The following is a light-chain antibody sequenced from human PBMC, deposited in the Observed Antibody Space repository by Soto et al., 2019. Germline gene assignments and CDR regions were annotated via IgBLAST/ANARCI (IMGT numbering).Light chain of an antibody. V-gene: IGKV1-5*01. CDR1: QSISSW. CDR3: QQYNSYWT. J-gene: IGKJ1*01. CDR2: DAS. Sequence: DLQMTQAPSPLSASVGDRCTIPCRASQSISSWLAWYQQKPGKAPXXLIYDASSLESGVPSRFSGSGSGTEFTLTISSLQPDDFATYYCQQYNSYWTFGPGTKVDIK.